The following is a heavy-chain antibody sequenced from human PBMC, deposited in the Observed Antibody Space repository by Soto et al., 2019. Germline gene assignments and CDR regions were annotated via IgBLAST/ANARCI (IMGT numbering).Heavy chain of an antibody. Sequence: QVQLVQSGAEVRKPGSSVKVSCKASGGTFSSYAITWVRQAPGQGLEWMGGIIPIFGSTNYAQKFQGRVTITADESTGTAYMELSSLRSEDTAVYYWAREGTTAPQAGFYYSGMDVWGQGTTVTVSS. D-gene: IGHD1-1*01. CDR3: AREGTTAPQAGFYYSGMDV. J-gene: IGHJ6*02. CDR2: IIPIFGST. CDR1: GGTFSSYA. V-gene: IGHV1-69*01.